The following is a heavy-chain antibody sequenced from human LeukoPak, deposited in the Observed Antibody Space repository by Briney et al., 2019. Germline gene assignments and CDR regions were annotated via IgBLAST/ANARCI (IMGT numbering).Heavy chain of an antibody. Sequence: KPSETLPLTCAVYGGSFSGYYWSWIRQPPGKGLEWIGEINHSGSTNYNPSLKSRVTISVDTSKNQFSLKLSSVTAADTAVYYCARDRLERRYVWFDPWGQGTLVTVSS. CDR3: ARDRLERRYVWFDP. CDR1: GGSFSGYY. V-gene: IGHV4-34*01. CDR2: INHSGST. J-gene: IGHJ5*02. D-gene: IGHD1-1*01.